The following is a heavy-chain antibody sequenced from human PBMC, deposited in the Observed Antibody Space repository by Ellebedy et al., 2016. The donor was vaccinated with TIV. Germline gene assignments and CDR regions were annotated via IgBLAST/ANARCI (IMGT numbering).Heavy chain of an antibody. CDR3: ARWGRDGYNPPYFDY. J-gene: IGHJ4*02. Sequence: ASVKVSXXASGHLFTTYGIHWVRQAPGQRLEWMGWINTGNGNTKYSQKLQGRVTITRDTSASTAYMELSSLRSEGTAVYYCARWGRDGYNPPYFDYWGQGTLVTVSS. V-gene: IGHV1-3*04. CDR1: GHLFTTYG. D-gene: IGHD5-24*01. CDR2: INTGNGNT.